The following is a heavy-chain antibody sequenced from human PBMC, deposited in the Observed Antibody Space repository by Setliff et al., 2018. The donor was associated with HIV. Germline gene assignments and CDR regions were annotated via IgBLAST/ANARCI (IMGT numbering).Heavy chain of an antibody. CDR2: IWYDGNNI. V-gene: IGHV3-30*02. D-gene: IGHD3-10*01. J-gene: IGHJ6*03. Sequence: PGGSLRLSCAASGFSFSDYGMHWVRQAPGKGLEWVAFIWYDGNNIKYADSVKGRFTISRDNSKNTLYLQMHSLRIEDSGAYYCANSYSASGNYHYYDYLDVWGKGTTVTVSS. CDR1: GFSFSDYG. CDR3: ANSYSASGNYHYYDYLDV.